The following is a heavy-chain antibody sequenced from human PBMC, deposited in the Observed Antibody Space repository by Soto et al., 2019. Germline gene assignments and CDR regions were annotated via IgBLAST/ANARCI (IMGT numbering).Heavy chain of an antibody. CDR3: AGHPGWELGLAIYYYYGMDV. CDR1: GGSISSSSYY. J-gene: IGHJ6*02. V-gene: IGHV4-39*01. Sequence: QLQLQESGPGLVKPSETLSLTCTVSGGSISSSSYYWGWIRQPPGKGLEWIGSIYYSGSTYYNPSLKSRVTISVDTSKNQFSLKLSSVTAADTAVYYCAGHPGWELGLAIYYYYGMDVWGQGTTVTVSS. CDR2: IYYSGST. D-gene: IGHD1-26*01.